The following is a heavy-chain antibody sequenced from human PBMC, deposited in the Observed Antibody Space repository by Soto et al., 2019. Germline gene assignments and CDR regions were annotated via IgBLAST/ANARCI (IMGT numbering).Heavy chain of an antibody. J-gene: IGHJ4*02. V-gene: IGHV3-48*02. D-gene: IGHD3-9*01. Sequence: PGGSLRLSCAASGFTFSCYSVNWVRQAPGKGLEWVSYISSGSKTIYYAESVKGRFTVSRDNARNSQYLQMNSLRDEDTAVYYCAREDILGVRSFDYWGQGTLVTVSS. CDR2: ISSGSKTI. CDR1: GFTFSCYS. CDR3: AREDILGVRSFDY.